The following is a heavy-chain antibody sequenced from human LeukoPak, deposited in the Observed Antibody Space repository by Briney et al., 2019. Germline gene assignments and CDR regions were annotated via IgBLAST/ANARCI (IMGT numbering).Heavy chain of an antibody. V-gene: IGHV4-34*01. D-gene: IGHD3-10*01. Sequence: SETLSLTCAVYGGSFSGYYWSWIRQPPGKGLEWIGEINHSGSTNYNPSLKSRVTISVDTSKNQFSLKLSSVTAADTAVYYCARRGYYGSGSYYRTYYYYMDVWGKGTTVTISS. CDR1: GGSFSGYY. CDR2: INHSGST. J-gene: IGHJ6*03. CDR3: ARRGYYGSGSYYRTYYYYMDV.